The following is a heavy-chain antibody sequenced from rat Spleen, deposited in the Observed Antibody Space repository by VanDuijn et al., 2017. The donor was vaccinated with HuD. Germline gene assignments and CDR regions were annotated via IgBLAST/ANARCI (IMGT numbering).Heavy chain of an antibody. CDR2: ISPGGGNT. V-gene: IGHV5-25*01. CDR1: GFTFSNYD. CDR3: ARENYYSGDY. Sequence: EVQLVESGGGLVQPGRSLKLSCAASGFTFSNYDMAWVRQDSTKGLEWVASISPGGGNTYYRDSVKGRFTVSRDNAKSTLYLQMDSLRSEDTATFYCARENYYSGDYWGQGVKVTVSA. J-gene: IGHJ2*01. D-gene: IGHD1-1*01.